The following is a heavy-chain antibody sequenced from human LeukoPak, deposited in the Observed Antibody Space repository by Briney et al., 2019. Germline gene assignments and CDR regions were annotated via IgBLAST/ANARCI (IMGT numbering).Heavy chain of an antibody. CDR1: GYTFTGYY. CDR3: ARSDYVILSGYDY. D-gene: IGHD3-9*01. CDR2: INPNGGGT. Sequence: ASVKVSSKASGYTFTGYYIHWVRQAPGHRLEWMGWINPNGGGTHYAQKFQGRVTMNRDTSISTDHMELSRLRSDDTAVYYCARSDYVILSGYDYSGQGALVTVSS. J-gene: IGHJ4*02. V-gene: IGHV1-2*02.